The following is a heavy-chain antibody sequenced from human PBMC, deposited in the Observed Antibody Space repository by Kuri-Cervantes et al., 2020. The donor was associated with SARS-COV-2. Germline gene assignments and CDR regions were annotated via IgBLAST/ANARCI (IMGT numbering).Heavy chain of an antibody. D-gene: IGHD3-9*01. V-gene: IGHV3-30*18. J-gene: IGHJ6*02. CDR1: GFAFSNYG. Sequence: GESLKISCAASGFAFSNYGMHWVRQAPGKGPEWVAVISYEATNKYYAASVKGRFTISRDNSKNTLYLQMNSLRAEDTAVYFCVKDVGYFGGMDVWGQGTTVTVSS. CDR3: VKDVGYFGGMDV. CDR2: ISYEATNK.